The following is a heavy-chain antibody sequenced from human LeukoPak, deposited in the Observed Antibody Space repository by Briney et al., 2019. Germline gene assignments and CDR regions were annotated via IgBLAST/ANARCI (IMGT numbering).Heavy chain of an antibody. CDR3: ARAPYGSGRKYNWFDP. D-gene: IGHD3-10*01. Sequence: SETLSLTCTVSGDSISKYYWNWIRQPPGRGLEWIGYIDYSGNTNYNPSLWSRVTISVDTSKNQFSLKVTSVTAADTAVYYCARAPYGSGRKYNWFDPWGQGTLVTVSS. CDR2: IDYSGNT. V-gene: IGHV4-59*01. CDR1: GDSISKYY. J-gene: IGHJ5*02.